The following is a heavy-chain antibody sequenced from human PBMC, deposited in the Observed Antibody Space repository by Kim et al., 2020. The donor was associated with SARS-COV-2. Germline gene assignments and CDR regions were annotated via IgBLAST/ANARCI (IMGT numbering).Heavy chain of an antibody. CDR1: GFTFSSYG. CDR3: AAIRYSGYDLGY. CDR2: ISYDGSNK. V-gene: IGHV3-33*05. J-gene: IGHJ4*02. Sequence: GGSLRLSCAASGFTFSSYGMHWVRQAPGKGLEWVAVISYDGSNKYYADSVKGRFTISRDNSKNTLYLQMNSLRADDTAVYYCAAIRYSGYDLGYWGQGTL. D-gene: IGHD5-12*01.